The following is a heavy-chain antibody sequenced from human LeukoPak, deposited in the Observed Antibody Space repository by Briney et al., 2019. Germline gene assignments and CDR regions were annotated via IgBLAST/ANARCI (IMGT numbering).Heavy chain of an antibody. CDR1: GFTFSSFG. CDR3: ALSGGYCSSTSCYVDDAFDI. CDR2: RSYDGTNK. V-gene: IGHV3-30*03. D-gene: IGHD2-2*03. Sequence: GGSLRLSCEASGFTFSSFGIHWVRQAPGRGLEWVALRSYDGTNKYYAGSVKGRFTISRDNSKNTLYLQMNSLTAEDTAVYYCALSGGYCSSTSCYVDDAFDIWGQGTMVTVSS. J-gene: IGHJ3*02.